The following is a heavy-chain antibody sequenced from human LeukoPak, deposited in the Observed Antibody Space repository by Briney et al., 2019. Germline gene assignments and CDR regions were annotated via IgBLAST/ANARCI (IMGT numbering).Heavy chain of an antibody. J-gene: IGHJ4*02. V-gene: IGHV2-5*02. D-gene: IGHD3-9*01. CDR1: GFSLSTSGVG. CDR2: IYWDDDM. CDR3: AHRRGILTGYYFDY. Sequence: SGPTLVKPTQTLTLTCTFSGFSLSTSGVGVGWIRQPPGKALEWLALIYWDDDMRYSPSLKSRLTITKDTSKNQVVLTMTNMDPVDTATYYCAHRRGILTGYYFDYWGQGTLVTVSS.